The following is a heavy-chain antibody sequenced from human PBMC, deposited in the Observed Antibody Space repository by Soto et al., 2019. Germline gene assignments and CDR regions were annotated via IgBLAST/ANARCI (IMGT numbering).Heavy chain of an antibody. V-gene: IGHV1-18*01. J-gene: IGHJ4*02. Sequence: QVQLVQSGAEVKKPGASVKVSCKASGYTFTSYGISWVRQAPGQGLEWMGWISAYNGNTNYAQELQGRVTMTTDTSTSTAYMELRSLRSDDTAVYYCARDTSRGYSGYDSVYWGQGTLVTVSS. CDR3: ARDTSRGYSGYDSVY. CDR1: GYTFTSYG. CDR2: ISAYNGNT. D-gene: IGHD5-12*01.